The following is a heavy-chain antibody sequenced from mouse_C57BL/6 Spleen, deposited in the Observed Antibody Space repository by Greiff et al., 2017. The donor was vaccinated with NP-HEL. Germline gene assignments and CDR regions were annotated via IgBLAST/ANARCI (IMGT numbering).Heavy chain of an antibody. CDR2: IHRNSGST. Sequence: QVQLQQPGAELVKPGASVSLSCTASGYTFTSYWMHWVKQRPGQGLEWIGMIHRNSGSTNYNEKFKSKARLTVDKSYSTAYMQLSSLTSEDSAVYYCASGGRGVYWYFDVWGTGTTVTVSS. D-gene: IGHD3-3*01. CDR1: GYTFTSYW. J-gene: IGHJ1*03. V-gene: IGHV1-64*01. CDR3: ASGGRGVYWYFDV.